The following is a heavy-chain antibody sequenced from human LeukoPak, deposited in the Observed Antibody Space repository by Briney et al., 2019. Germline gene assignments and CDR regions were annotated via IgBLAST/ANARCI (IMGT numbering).Heavy chain of an antibody. J-gene: IGHJ4*02. Sequence: GGSLRLSCAASGFTFSSYGMHWVRQAPGKGLEWVAVISYDGSNKYYADSVKGRFTISRGNSKNTLYLQMNSLRAEDTAVYYCAKDSYYYDSSGSPGDYWGQGTLVTVSS. CDR2: ISYDGSNK. V-gene: IGHV3-30*18. CDR1: GFTFSSYG. CDR3: AKDSYYYDSSGSPGDY. D-gene: IGHD3-22*01.